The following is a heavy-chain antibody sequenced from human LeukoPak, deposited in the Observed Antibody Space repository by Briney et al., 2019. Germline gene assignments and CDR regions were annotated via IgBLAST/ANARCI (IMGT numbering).Heavy chain of an antibody. CDR2: IRYDGSNK. CDR1: GFTFSSYG. V-gene: IGHV3-30*02. CDR3: AKDLFRGYSYGSGEYLDY. D-gene: IGHD5-18*01. Sequence: GGSLRLSCAASGFTFSSYGMHWVRQAPGKGLEWVAFIRYDGSNKYYADSVKGRFTISRDNSKNTLYLQMNSLRAEDTAVYYCAKDLFRGYSYGSGEYLDYWGQGTLVTVSS. J-gene: IGHJ4*02.